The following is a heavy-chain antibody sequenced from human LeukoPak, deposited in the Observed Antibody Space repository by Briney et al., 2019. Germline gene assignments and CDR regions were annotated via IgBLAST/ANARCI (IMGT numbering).Heavy chain of an antibody. D-gene: IGHD1-1*01. J-gene: IGHJ4*02. V-gene: IGHV3-11*06. CDR1: GFTFSDYY. CDR2: ISGSSGYT. CDR3: ARGTGTTAYFDY. Sequence: PGGSLRLSCEASGFTFSDYYMSWVRQAPGKGLEWVSYISGSSGYTKYADSVKGRFTISRDSAKNSLYLQVNSLRAEDTAVYYCARGTGTTAYFDYWGQGTPVTVSS.